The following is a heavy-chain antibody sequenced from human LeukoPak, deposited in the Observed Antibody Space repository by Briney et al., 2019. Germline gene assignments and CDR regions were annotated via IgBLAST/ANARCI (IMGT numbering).Heavy chain of an antibody. V-gene: IGHV4-61*02. J-gene: IGHJ4*02. CDR1: GGSISSGSYY. CDR2: IYTSGST. Sequence: SETLSLTCTVSGGSISSGSYYWSWIRQPAGKGLEWIGRIYTSGSTNYNPSLKSRVTISVDTSKNQFSLKLSSVTAADTAVYYCARGFDYWGQGTLVTVSS. CDR3: ARGFDY.